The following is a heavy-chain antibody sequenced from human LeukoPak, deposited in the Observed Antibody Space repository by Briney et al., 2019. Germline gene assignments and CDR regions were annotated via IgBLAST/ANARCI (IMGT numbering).Heavy chain of an antibody. CDR1: GGSFSGYY. D-gene: IGHD3-3*01. CDR2: IYYSGST. Sequence: SETLSLTCAVYGGSFSGYYWSWIRQPPGKGLEWIGYIYYSGSTNYNPSLKSRVTISVDTSKNQFSLKLSSVTAADTAVYYCARVAPLYDFWSGYYTNYYYGMDVWGQGTTVTVSS. CDR3: ARVAPLYDFWSGYYTNYYYGMDV. J-gene: IGHJ6*02. V-gene: IGHV4-59*01.